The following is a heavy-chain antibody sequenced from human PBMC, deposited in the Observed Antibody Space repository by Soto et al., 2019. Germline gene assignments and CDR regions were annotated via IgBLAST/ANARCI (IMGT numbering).Heavy chain of an antibody. CDR3: AKGPPVGSNSWYFDP. J-gene: IGHJ5*02. Sequence: GGSLRRSWAASGCTFSNYGMTWVRQAPGKGLDWVAVISGRGWSTYYADSVKGRFTISRDNSGNTLDLQMNSLRADDTALYYCAKGPPVGSNSWYFDPWGRGTLVTVSS. D-gene: IGHD1-26*01. CDR2: ISGRGWST. CDR1: GCTFSNYG. V-gene: IGHV3-23*01.